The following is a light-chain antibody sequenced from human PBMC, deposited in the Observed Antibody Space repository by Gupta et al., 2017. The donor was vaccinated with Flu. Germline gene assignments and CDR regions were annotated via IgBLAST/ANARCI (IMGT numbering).Light chain of an antibody. CDR3: QQYNNWPQT. J-gene: IGKJ2*01. CDR2: GAS. V-gene: IGKV3-15*01. CDR1: QSVSSN. Sequence: GERATLSSRASQSVSSNLAWYQHKPGQAPRLLIYGASTRATGIPTRFSGSGSGTEFTLTISSLQSEDFAVYYCQQYNNWPQTFGQGTKLEIK.